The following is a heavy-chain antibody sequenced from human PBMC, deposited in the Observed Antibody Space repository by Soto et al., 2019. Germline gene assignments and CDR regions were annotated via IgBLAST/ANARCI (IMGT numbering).Heavy chain of an antibody. CDR1: GGTFSSYA. Sequence: SVKVSCKASGGTFSSYAISWVRQAPGQGLEWMGGIIPIFGTANYAQKFQGRVTITADESTSTAYMELSSLRSEDTAVYYCASSGAYYDSSGYYLNWFDPWGQGTLVTVSS. V-gene: IGHV1-69*13. CDR3: ASSGAYYDSSGYYLNWFDP. D-gene: IGHD3-22*01. CDR2: IIPIFGTA. J-gene: IGHJ5*02.